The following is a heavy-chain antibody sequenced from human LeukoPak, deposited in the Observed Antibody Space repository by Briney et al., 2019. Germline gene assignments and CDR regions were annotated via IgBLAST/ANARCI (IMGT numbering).Heavy chain of an antibody. CDR2: ISSSSSTI. Sequence: PGGSLRLSCAASGFTFSSYSMNWVRQAPGKGLEWVSYISSSSSTIYYADSVKGRFTISRDNAKNSLCLQMNNLRAEDTAVYYCARDDARSPYYYYYMDVWGKGTTVTVSS. J-gene: IGHJ6*03. CDR1: GFTFSSYS. CDR3: ARDDARSPYYYYYMDV. V-gene: IGHV3-48*04. D-gene: IGHD6-13*01.